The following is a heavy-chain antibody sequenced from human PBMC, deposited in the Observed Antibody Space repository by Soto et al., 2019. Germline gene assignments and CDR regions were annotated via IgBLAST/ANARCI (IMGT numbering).Heavy chain of an antibody. CDR1: GFTFSSYG. Sequence: QVQLVESGGGVVQPGRSLRLSCAASGFTFSSYGMHWVRQAPGKGLEWVAVISYDGNYQNYADSLKGRFTVSRDNSKNTLYLQMNSLRAEDTAVYYCARVLDYSTSPPDYWGQGTLVTVFS. D-gene: IGHD4-4*01. CDR3: ARVLDYSTSPPDY. J-gene: IGHJ4*02. CDR2: ISYDGNYQ. V-gene: IGHV3-30*03.